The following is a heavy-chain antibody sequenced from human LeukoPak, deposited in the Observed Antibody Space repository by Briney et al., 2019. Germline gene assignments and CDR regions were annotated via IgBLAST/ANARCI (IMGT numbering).Heavy chain of an antibody. CDR2: ISWNSGSI. D-gene: IGHD3-22*01. V-gene: IGHV3-9*01. CDR3: AKAYSSGYYQDLGAFDI. J-gene: IGHJ3*02. Sequence: PGGSLRLSCAASGFTFDDYAMHWVRQAPGKGLEWVSGISWNSGSIGYADSVKGRFTISRDNAKNSLYLQMNSLRAEDTALYYCAKAYSSGYYQDLGAFDIWGQGTMVTVSS. CDR1: GFTFDDYA.